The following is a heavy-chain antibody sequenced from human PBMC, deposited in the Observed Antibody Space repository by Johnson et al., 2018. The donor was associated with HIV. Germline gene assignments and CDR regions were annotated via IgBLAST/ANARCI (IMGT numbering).Heavy chain of an antibody. Sequence: QVQLVESGGGLVKPGGSLRLSCAASGFTFSDYYMSWIRQAPGKGLEWVSYISSSGTIVYYADSVKCRFTLSRDNAKNSLSLQMNSLRAEDTALYYCARDQGWGDAFDIWGQGTVVTVSS. D-gene: IGHD3-16*01. V-gene: IGHV3-11*04. CDR3: ARDQGWGDAFDI. CDR1: GFTFSDYY. J-gene: IGHJ3*02. CDR2: ISSSGTIV.